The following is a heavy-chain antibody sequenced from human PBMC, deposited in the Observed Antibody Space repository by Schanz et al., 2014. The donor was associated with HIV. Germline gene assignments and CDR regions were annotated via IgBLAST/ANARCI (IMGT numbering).Heavy chain of an antibody. D-gene: IGHD3-22*01. CDR2: ISYDGRNK. CDR3: TGGLYYDSTPFDP. CDR1: GFTFRSYG. J-gene: IGHJ5*02. Sequence: QVQLVESGGGVVQPGRSQRLSCAASGFTFRSYGMHWVRQAPGKGLDWVAGISYDGRNKYYADSVKGRFTISRDNSKNTLYLQMNSLRAEDTAVYYCTGGLYYDSTPFDPWGQGTLVTVSS. V-gene: IGHV3-30*03.